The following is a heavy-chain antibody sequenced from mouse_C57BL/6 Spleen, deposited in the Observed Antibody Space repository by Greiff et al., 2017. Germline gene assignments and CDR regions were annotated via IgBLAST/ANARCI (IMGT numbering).Heavy chain of an antibody. V-gene: IGHV1-4*01. CDR3: ASSIITTVVGAMDY. J-gene: IGHJ4*01. CDR1: GYTFTSYT. D-gene: IGHD1-1*01. CDR2: INPSSGYT. Sequence: QVQLQQSGAELARPGASVKMSCKASGYTFTSYTMHWVKQRPGQGLEWIGYINPSSGYTKYNQKFKDKATLTADKSSSTAYMQLSSLTSEDSAVYYCASSIITTVVGAMDYWGQGTSVTVSS.